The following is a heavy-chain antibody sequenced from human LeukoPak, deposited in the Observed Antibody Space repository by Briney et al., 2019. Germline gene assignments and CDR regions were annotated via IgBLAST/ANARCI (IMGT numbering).Heavy chain of an antibody. V-gene: IGHV3-48*02. CDR2: ISGSSSST. J-gene: IGHJ4*02. Sequence: GGSLRLSCAASGFTLSIYSMHWVRQAPGKGLEWVSFISGSSSSTFYADSVKGRFTVSRDNAKNSLYLQMNSLRDEDTAVYYCARNPGGIGDYWGQGTLVTVSS. CDR1: GFTLSIYS. CDR3: ARNPGGIGDY. D-gene: IGHD4-23*01.